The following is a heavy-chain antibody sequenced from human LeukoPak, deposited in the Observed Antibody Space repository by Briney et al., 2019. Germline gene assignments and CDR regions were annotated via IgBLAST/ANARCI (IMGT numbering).Heavy chain of an antibody. V-gene: IGHV4-59*11. CDR2: IYSGGST. CDR1: GGSISSHC. J-gene: IGHJ4*02. CDR3: ARLRPSGMGGGFDY. D-gene: IGHD3-10*01. Sequence: SETLSLTCTVSGGSISSHCWSWIRQPPGKGLEWVAYIYSGGSTNYNPSLKSRVTISVDYSNNQYSLKLSSVAAADTAVYYCARLRPSGMGGGFDYWGQGTLVTVSS.